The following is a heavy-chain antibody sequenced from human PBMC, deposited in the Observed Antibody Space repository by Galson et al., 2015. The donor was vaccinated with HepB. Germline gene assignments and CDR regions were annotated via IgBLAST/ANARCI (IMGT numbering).Heavy chain of an antibody. CDR2: ISGSSNTI. D-gene: IGHD5-18*01. J-gene: IGHJ4*02. CDR1: GFTFSGYS. CDR3: ARAPAGRGYNFYYFDF. Sequence: SLRLSCAASGFTFSGYSINWARQAPGKGLEWISYISGSSNTIYYADSVKGRFTISRDNAKNTLYLQMNSLRDEGTAVYYCARAPAGRGYNFYYFDFWGQGTLVTVSS. V-gene: IGHV3-48*02.